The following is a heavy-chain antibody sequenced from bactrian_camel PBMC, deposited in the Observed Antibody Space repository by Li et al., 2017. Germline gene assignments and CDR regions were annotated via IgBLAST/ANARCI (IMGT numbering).Heavy chain of an antibody. CDR2: IGTAQGIT. V-gene: IGHV3S40*01. Sequence: DVQLVESGGGSVQTGGSLRLSCRVSEFTSSSYCMGWFRQAPGSEREGVATIGTAQGITRYSDSVKGRFTISEDKRRSTVYLQMDNLKPEDTAMYYCAGDAFGGSWSFSPNDYKTWGQGTQVTVS. D-gene: IGHD2*01. CDR1: EFTSSSYC. J-gene: IGHJ6*01. CDR3: AGDAFGGSWSFSPNDYKT.